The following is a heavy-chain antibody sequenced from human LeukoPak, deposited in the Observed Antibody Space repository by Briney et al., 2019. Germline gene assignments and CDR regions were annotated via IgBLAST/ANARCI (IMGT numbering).Heavy chain of an antibody. Sequence: ASVKVSCKASGYTFTSYGISWVRQAPGQGLEWMGWISAYNGDTNYAQKLQGRVTMTTDTFTSTAYVELRSLRSDDTAVYYCAISDILTGYYSTTFDYWGQGTLVTVSS. CDR1: GYTFTSYG. CDR3: AISDILTGYYSTTFDY. V-gene: IGHV1-18*01. J-gene: IGHJ4*02. D-gene: IGHD3-9*01. CDR2: ISAYNGDT.